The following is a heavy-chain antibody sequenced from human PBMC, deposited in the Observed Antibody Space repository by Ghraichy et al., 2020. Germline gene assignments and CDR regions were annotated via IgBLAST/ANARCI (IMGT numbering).Heavy chain of an antibody. CDR3: AGMGYGDYGRYDY. CDR1: GFTVSSNY. D-gene: IGHD4-17*01. V-gene: IGHV3-66*01. CDR2: IYSGGST. J-gene: IGHJ4*02. Sequence: GGSLRLSCAASGFTVSSNYMSWVRQAPGKGLEWVSVIYSGGSTYYADSVKGRFTISRDNSKNTLYLQMNSLRAEDTAVYYCAGMGYGDYGRYDYWGQGTLVTVSS.